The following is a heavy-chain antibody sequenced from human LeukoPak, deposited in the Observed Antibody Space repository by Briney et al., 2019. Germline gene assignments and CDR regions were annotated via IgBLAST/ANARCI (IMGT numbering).Heavy chain of an antibody. D-gene: IGHD6-13*01. J-gene: IGHJ4*02. CDR1: GGTFSSYA. Sequence: SVKVSCKASGGTFSSYAISWVRQAPGQGLEWMGGIIPIFGTANYAQKLQGRVTLTTDTSTSTAYLELSSLRFDDTAVYYCARLYSSSWYRVNDYWGQGTLVTVSS. CDR3: ARLYSSSWYRVNDY. V-gene: IGHV1-69*05. CDR2: IIPIFGTA.